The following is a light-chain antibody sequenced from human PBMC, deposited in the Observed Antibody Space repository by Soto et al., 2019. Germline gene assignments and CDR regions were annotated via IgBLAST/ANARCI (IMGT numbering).Light chain of an antibody. CDR1: SGSIAGNF. CDR2: EDN. Sequence: NFMLAQPHSVSESPGKMVTISCTRSSGSIAGNFVQWYQQRPGSAPTTVIYEDNKRPSGVPDRFSGSIDTSSNSASLTISGLKTEDEADYDCQSYDSHSAVIFGGGTKLTVL. V-gene: IGLV6-57*04. CDR3: QSYDSHSAVI. J-gene: IGLJ2*01.